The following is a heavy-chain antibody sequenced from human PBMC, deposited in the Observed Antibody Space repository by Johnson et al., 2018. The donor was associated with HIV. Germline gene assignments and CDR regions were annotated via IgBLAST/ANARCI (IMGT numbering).Heavy chain of an antibody. CDR2: IRFDGSNT. CDR3: ARPTSQIHLWTDAFDI. D-gene: IGHD5-18*01. CDR1: GFIFRTYG. J-gene: IGHJ3*02. Sequence: QVQLVESGGGVVQPGGTLRLSCAASGFIFRTYGMHWVRQAPGKGLEWVAFIRFDGSNTYNADSVKGRFTISRDNAKNSLYLQMNSLRAEDTAVYFCARPTSQIHLWTDAFDIWGQGTMVTVSS. V-gene: IGHV3-30*02.